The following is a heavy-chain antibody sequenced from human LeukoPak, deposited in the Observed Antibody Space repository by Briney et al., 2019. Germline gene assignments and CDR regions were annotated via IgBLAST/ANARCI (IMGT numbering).Heavy chain of an antibody. CDR1: GFTFSDYY. CDR2: IRSSNTYT. J-gene: IGHJ4*02. V-gene: IGHV3-11*06. Sequence: GGSLRLSCAASGFTFSDYYMSWIRQAPGKGLEWLSYIRSSNTYTNYADSVKGRFTISRDNAKNSLYLQMNSLRAEDTAVYYCATLNSGSCFVYWGQGTLVTVSS. D-gene: IGHD3-10*01. CDR3: ATLNSGSCFVY.